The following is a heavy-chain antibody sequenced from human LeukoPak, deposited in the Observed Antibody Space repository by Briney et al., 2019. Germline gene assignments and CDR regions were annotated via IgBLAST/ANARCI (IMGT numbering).Heavy chain of an antibody. Sequence: SETLSLTCTVSGGSISSGGYYWSWIRQHPGKGLEWIGYIYYSGSTYYNPSLKSRVTISVDTSKNQFSLKLSSVTAADTAVYYCARGGRRRCSSTSCYRFDPWGQGTLVTASS. CDR1: GGSISSGGYY. CDR2: IYYSGST. D-gene: IGHD2-2*01. J-gene: IGHJ5*02. CDR3: ARGGRRRCSSTSCYRFDP. V-gene: IGHV4-31*03.